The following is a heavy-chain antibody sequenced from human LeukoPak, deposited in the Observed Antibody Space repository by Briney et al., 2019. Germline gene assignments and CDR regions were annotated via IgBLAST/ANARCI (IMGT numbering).Heavy chain of an antibody. CDR1: GYTFTSYY. V-gene: IGHV1-46*01. D-gene: IGHD3-9*01. Sequence: ASVTVPCKASGYTFTSYYMHWVRQAPGQGLEWMGIINPSGGSTSYAQKFQGRVAMTRDTSTSTVYMELSSLRSEDTAVYYCASAGILTGSRDAFDIWGQGTMVTVSS. J-gene: IGHJ3*02. CDR2: INPSGGST. CDR3: ASAGILTGSRDAFDI.